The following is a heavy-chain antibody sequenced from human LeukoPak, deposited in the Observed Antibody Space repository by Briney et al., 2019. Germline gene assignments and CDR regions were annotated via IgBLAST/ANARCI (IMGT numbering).Heavy chain of an antibody. V-gene: IGHV4-59*01. J-gene: IGHJ4*02. Sequence: KPSETLSLTCTVSGGSTSSYYWSWIRQPPGKGLEWIGYIYYSGSTNYNPSLKSRVTISVDTSKNQFSLKLSSVTAADTAVYYCAREGGYYDSSGFADWGQGTLVTVSS. CDR2: IYYSGST. CDR3: AREGGYYDSSGFAD. CDR1: GGSTSSYY. D-gene: IGHD3-22*01.